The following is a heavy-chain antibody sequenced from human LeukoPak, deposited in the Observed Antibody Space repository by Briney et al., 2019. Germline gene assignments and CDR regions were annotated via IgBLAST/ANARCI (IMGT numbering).Heavy chain of an antibody. V-gene: IGHV3-21*05. Sequence: PGGSLRLSCAASGFTFSSYAMSWVRQAPGKGLEWVSYISSSSSYTNYADSVKGRFTISRDNAKNSLYLQMNSLRAEDTAVYYCARPTIAAAARIYYGMDVWGQGTTVTVSS. CDR3: ARPTIAAAARIYYGMDV. J-gene: IGHJ6*02. D-gene: IGHD6-13*01. CDR2: ISSSSSYT. CDR1: GFTFSSYA.